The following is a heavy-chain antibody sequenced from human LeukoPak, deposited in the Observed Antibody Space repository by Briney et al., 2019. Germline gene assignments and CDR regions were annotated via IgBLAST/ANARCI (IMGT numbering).Heavy chain of an antibody. V-gene: IGHV4-39*07. CDR1: GGSISSSSYY. Sequence: SETLSLTCTVSGGSISSSSYYWGWIRQPPGKGLEWIGSIYYSGSTYYNPSLKSRVTISVDTSKNQFSLKLSSVTAADTAVYYCARAQYSSSPGANGMDVWGQGTTVTVSS. D-gene: IGHD6-6*01. CDR3: ARAQYSSSPGANGMDV. J-gene: IGHJ6*02. CDR2: IYYSGST.